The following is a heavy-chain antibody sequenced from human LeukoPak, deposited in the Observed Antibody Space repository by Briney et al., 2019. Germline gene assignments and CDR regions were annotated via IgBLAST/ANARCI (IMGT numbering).Heavy chain of an antibody. V-gene: IGHV3-11*01. CDR1: GFTFSDYY. J-gene: IGHJ6*02. D-gene: IGHD2-8*01. CDR2: ISNSGTTV. Sequence: GGSLRLSCAASGFTFSDYYMTWLRQAPGKGLEWLSYISNSGTTVFYADSVKGRFAVSRDNAKRSLYLQIESLRDDDTAVYHCALGTINKDYYFGMDVWGQGTTVTVSS. CDR3: ALGTINKDYYFGMDV.